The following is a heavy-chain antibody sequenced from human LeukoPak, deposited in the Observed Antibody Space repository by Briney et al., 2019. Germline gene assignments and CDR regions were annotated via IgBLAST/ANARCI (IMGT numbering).Heavy chain of an antibody. CDR3: TTAERSKYYYDSSGNSSPRGP. J-gene: IGHJ5*02. CDR2: IKSKTDGGKT. CDR1: GFTFSNAW. Sequence: GGSLRLSCAASGFTFSNAWMSWVRQAPGKGLEWVGRIKSKTDGGKTDYAAPGKGRFTIARDETKNTLYLQMNSLKTEDTAVYYCTTAERSKYYYDSSGNSSPRGPWGQGTLVTVSS. V-gene: IGHV3-15*01. D-gene: IGHD3-22*01.